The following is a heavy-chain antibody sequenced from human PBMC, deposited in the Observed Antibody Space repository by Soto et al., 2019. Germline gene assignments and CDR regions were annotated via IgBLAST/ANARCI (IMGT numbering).Heavy chain of an antibody. CDR1: GFTFSSYS. D-gene: IGHD4-17*01. Sequence: EVQLVESGGGLVKPGGSLRLSCEASGFTFSSYSMNWVRQAPGKGLEWVSSISSSSSYIYYADSVKGRFTISRDNAKNSLYLQMNSLRAEDTAVYYCARNNGDYVGVYYYYGMDVWGQGTTVTVSS. J-gene: IGHJ6*02. CDR3: ARNNGDYVGVYYYYGMDV. CDR2: ISSSSSYI. V-gene: IGHV3-21*01.